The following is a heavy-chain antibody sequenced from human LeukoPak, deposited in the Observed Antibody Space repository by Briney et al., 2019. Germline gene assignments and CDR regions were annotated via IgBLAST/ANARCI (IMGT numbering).Heavy chain of an antibody. V-gene: IGHV3-23*01. CDR1: GFTFSSYT. CDR2: ITTSDGNT. CDR3: AKDNQYSLYNWFDP. J-gene: IGHJ5*02. D-gene: IGHD6-6*01. Sequence: GGSLRLSCAASGFTFSSYTMSWVRQAPGKGLEWVSTITTSDGNTYYADSVKGRFTISRDNSKNTLYLQMNSLRAEDTAVYYCAKDNQYSLYNWFDPWGQGTLVTVSS.